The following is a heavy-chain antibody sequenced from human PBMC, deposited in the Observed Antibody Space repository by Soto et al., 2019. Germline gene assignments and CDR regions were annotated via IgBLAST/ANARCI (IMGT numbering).Heavy chain of an antibody. CDR1: GYTFTSYD. CDR3: ARGGRAKNPGYYYDRSGYYLAPNY. Sequence: ASVKVSCKASGYTFTSYDINWVRQATGQGLEWMGWMNPNSGNTGYAQKFQGRVTMTRNTSISTAYMELSSLRSEDTAVYYCARGGRAKNPGYYYDRSGYYLAPNYWGQGTLVTVYS. D-gene: IGHD3-22*01. CDR2: MNPNSGNT. V-gene: IGHV1-8*01. J-gene: IGHJ4*02.